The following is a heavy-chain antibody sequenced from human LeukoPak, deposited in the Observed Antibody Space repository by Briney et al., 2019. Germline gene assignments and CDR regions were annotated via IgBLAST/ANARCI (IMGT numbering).Heavy chain of an antibody. Sequence: ASVKVSCKASGYTFTSYYMHWVRQAPGQGLEWMGWINPNSGGTNYAQKFQGRVTMTRDTSISTAYMELSRLRSDDTAVYYCARRGVTMVRGVRNWFDPWGQGTLVTVSS. CDR2: INPNSGGT. V-gene: IGHV1-2*02. CDR3: ARRGVTMVRGVRNWFDP. J-gene: IGHJ5*02. D-gene: IGHD3-10*01. CDR1: GYTFTSYY.